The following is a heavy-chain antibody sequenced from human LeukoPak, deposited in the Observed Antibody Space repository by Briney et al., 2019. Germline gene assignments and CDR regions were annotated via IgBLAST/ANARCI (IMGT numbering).Heavy chain of an antibody. CDR1: GYTFTSYG. D-gene: IGHD2-15*01. J-gene: IGHJ6*04. CDR3: ARAPYCSGGSCYSGYYYYGMDV. CDR2: ISACNGNT. Sequence: ASVKVSCKASGYTFTSYGISWVRQAPGQGLEWMGWISACNGNTNYAQKLQGRVTMTTDKSTSTAYMELRSLRPDDTAVYYCARAPYCSGGSCYSGYYYYGMDVWGKGTTVTVSS. V-gene: IGHV1-18*04.